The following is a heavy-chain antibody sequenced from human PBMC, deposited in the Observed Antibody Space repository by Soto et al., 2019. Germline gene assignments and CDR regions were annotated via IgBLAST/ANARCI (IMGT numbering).Heavy chain of an antibody. CDR2: ISSSDNII. D-gene: IGHD3-22*01. Sequence: GGSLRLSCAASGFTFSDYYMSWIRQAPGKGLEWVSYISSSDNIIYYADSVKGRFTISRDNAKNSLYLQMNSLRAEDTAVYYCTRDLGYYDSSGYFDYWGQGTLVTVSS. CDR3: TRDLGYYDSSGYFDY. J-gene: IGHJ4*02. V-gene: IGHV3-11*01. CDR1: GFTFSDYY.